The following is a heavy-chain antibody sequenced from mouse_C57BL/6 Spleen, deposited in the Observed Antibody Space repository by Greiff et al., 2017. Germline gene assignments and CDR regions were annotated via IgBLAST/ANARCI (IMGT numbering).Heavy chain of an antibody. D-gene: IGHD4-1*01. CDR3: ARVQDTGYFDY. V-gene: IGHV5-4*03. J-gene: IGHJ2*01. CDR1: GFTFSSYA. CDR2: ISDGGSYT. Sequence: EVKLMESGGGLVKPGGSLKLSCAASGFTFSSYAMSWVRQTPETRLEWVATISDGGSYTYYHDNVKGRFTISIDNATSNLYLQMSHLKSEDTAMYYCARVQDTGYFDYWGQGTTLTVSS.